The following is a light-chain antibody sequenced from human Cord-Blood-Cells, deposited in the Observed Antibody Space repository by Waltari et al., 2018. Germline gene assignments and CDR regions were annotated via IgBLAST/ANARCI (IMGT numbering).Light chain of an antibody. J-gene: IGKJ2*01. V-gene: IGKV3-15*01. CDR3: QQYNNWPMYT. CDR2: GAS. Sequence: EIVMTQSPAPLSVSQGERATLSCRASQSVSSNLAWYQQKPGQAPRLLIYGASTRATGIPARFSGSGSVTEFTLTISSLQSEDFAVYYCQQYNNWPMYTFGQGTKLEIK. CDR1: QSVSSN.